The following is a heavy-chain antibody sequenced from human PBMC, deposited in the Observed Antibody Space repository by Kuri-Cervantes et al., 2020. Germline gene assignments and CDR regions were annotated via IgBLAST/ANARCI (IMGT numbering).Heavy chain of an antibody. D-gene: IGHD5-12*01. CDR3: ARDWVGGSFDI. CDR2: IYTSGST. V-gene: IGHV4-4*07. CDR1: GGSISSYY. J-gene: IGHJ3*02. Sequence: GSLRLSCTVSGGSISSYYWSWIRQPAGKGLEWIGRIYTSGSTNYNPSLKSRVTMSVDTPKNQFSLKLSSVTAADTAVYYCARDWVGGSFDIWGQGTMVTVSS.